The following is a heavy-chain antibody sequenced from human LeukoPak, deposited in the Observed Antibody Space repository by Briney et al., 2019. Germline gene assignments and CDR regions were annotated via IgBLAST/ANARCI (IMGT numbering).Heavy chain of an antibody. CDR3: ARITASRGYWYFDL. Sequence: SETLSLTCTVSGGSISSYYWSWIRQPPGKGLEWIGYIYYSGGTNYNPSLKSRVTISVDTSKNQFSLKLSSVTAADTAVYYCARITASRGYWYFDLWGRGTLVTVSS. J-gene: IGHJ2*01. D-gene: IGHD6-25*01. CDR1: GGSISSYY. CDR2: IYYSGGT. V-gene: IGHV4-59*01.